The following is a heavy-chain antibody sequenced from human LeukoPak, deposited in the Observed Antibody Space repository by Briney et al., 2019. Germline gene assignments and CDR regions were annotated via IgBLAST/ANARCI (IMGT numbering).Heavy chain of an antibody. V-gene: IGHV1-69*05. D-gene: IGHD2-2*01. CDR3: ARDKNSGECVSNSCYGVWPLDI. J-gene: IGHJ3*02. Sequence: SVKVSCKASGGTFSINAITWVRQAPGQGLEWMGGIIPMSETAKYTQTFQGRATITTDESTNTAYMEVTSLRSENTAVYYCARDKNSGECVSNSCYGVWPLDIWGQGTMVTVSS. CDR1: GGTFSINA. CDR2: IIPMSETA.